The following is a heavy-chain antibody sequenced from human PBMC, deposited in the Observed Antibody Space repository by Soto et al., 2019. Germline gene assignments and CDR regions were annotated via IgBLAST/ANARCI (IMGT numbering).Heavy chain of an antibody. CDR2: IGGGGSST. CDR3: AKLADYWGTSDRRYFES. J-gene: IGHJ4*02. D-gene: IGHD2-21*01. CDR1: GFTFRNYA. V-gene: IGHV3-23*01. Sequence: GGSLRLSCAASGFTFRNYAMSWVRQAPGKGLEWVSGIGGGGSSTFYADSVKGRFTISRDNPQNTLYLEMSSLRAEDSAVYYCAKLADYWGTSDRRYFESWGQGTLVTVSS.